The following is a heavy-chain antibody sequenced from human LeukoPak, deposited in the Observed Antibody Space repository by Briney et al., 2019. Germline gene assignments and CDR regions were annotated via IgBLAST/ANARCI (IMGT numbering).Heavy chain of an antibody. D-gene: IGHD4-17*01. CDR3: ARDKSYGDSEDY. CDR1: GFIFSNYW. CDR2: INQDGRDK. J-gene: IGHJ4*02. Sequence: PGGSLRLSCSASGFIFSNYWMSWVRQAPGKGLEWVAHINQDGRDKYYVDSVKGRFTISRDNAKNSLSLQMNSLRAEDTALYYCARDKSYGDSEDYWGQGTLVTVSS. V-gene: IGHV3-7*05.